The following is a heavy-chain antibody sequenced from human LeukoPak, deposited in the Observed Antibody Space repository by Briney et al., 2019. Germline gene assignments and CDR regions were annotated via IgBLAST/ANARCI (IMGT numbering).Heavy chain of an antibody. CDR2: INPNSGGT. CDR3: ARDQEGGYDLGNFDY. Sequence: GASVKVSCKASGYTFTGYYMHWVRQAPGQGLEWMGWINPNSGGTNYAQKFQGRVTMTRDKSISTAYMELSRLRSDDTAVYYCARDQEGGYDLGNFDYWGQGTLVTVSS. D-gene: IGHD5-12*01. CDR1: GYTFTGYY. J-gene: IGHJ4*02. V-gene: IGHV1-2*02.